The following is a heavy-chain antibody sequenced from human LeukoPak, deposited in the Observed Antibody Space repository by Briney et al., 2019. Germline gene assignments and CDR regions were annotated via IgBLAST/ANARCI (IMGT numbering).Heavy chain of an antibody. CDR2: IYPDDSDT. Sequence: GESLMISCKGSGYSFTTDYIGWVRQMPGKGLEWMGIIYPDDSDTTYSPSFQGQVTISVDKSITTAFLQWSSLKASDTAMYYCARPYCSSTSCYNTLGAAAGRGLGAFDIWGQGTMVTVSS. J-gene: IGHJ3*02. CDR1: GYSFTTDY. CDR3: ARPYCSSTSCYNTLGAAAGRGLGAFDI. D-gene: IGHD2-2*02. V-gene: IGHV5-51*01.